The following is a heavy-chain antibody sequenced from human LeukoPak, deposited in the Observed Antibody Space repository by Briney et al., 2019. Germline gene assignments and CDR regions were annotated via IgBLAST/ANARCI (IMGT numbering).Heavy chain of an antibody. D-gene: IGHD2-15*01. CDR3: AKSSGGVIYWYFDL. Sequence: GESLRLSCAASGFTFSSYAMSWVRQAPGKGLEWVSAISGSGGSTYYADSVKGRFTISRDNSKNTLYLQMNSLRAEDTAVYYCAKSSGGVIYWYFDLWGRGTLVTVSS. CDR1: GFTFSSYA. J-gene: IGHJ2*01. CDR2: ISGSGGST. V-gene: IGHV3-23*01.